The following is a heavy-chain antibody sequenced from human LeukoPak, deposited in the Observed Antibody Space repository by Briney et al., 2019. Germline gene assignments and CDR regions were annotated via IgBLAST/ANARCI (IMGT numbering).Heavy chain of an antibody. V-gene: IGHV3-23*01. CDR1: GFTFSSYA. CDR3: AKDTTTDDFWSGYLLDY. J-gene: IGHJ4*02. CDR2: ISGSGGST. Sequence: GGSLRLSCAASGFTFSSYAMSWVRQAPGKGLEWVSAISGSGGSTYYADSVKGRFTISRDNSKNTLYLQMNSLRAEDTAVYYCAKDTTTDDFWSGYLLDYWGQGTLVTVSS. D-gene: IGHD3-3*01.